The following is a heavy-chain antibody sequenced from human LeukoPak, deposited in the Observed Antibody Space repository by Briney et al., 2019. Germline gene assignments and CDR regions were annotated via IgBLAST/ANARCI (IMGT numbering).Heavy chain of an antibody. CDR1: GGSISSGDYY. Sequence: SGTLSLTCTVSGGSISSGDYYWSWIRQPPGKGLEWIGYIYYSGSTYYNPSLKSRVTISVDTSKNQFSLKLSSVTAADTAVYYCARVAQYDSSGYYTNALYYYYMDVWGKGTTVTVSS. J-gene: IGHJ6*03. V-gene: IGHV4-30-4*08. CDR3: ARVAQYDSSGYYTNALYYYYMDV. CDR2: IYYSGST. D-gene: IGHD3-22*01.